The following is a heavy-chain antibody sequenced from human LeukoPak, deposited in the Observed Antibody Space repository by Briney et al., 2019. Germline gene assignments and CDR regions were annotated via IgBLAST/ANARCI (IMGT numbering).Heavy chain of an antibody. CDR2: VIGSGAHT. J-gene: IGHJ6*03. Sequence: GSLLLSSAASGFAFSSYAMTWFRRAPGKGRQWVSAVIGSGAHTYYTDSVKGRFTISRDNSRDTLYLQMNSLTAEDTAIYICAKDRGTYPYFLDVWGKGTTVIVSS. V-gene: IGHV3-23*01. D-gene: IGHD1-26*01. CDR3: AKDRGTYPYFLDV. CDR1: GFAFSSYA.